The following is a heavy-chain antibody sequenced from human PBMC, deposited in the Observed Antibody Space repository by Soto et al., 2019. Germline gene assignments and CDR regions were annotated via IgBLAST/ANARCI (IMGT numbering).Heavy chain of an antibody. V-gene: IGHV1-3*01. CDR1: GYTFTSYV. CDR3: ARDACSGGDCLNDWFDP. Sequence: ASVPVSFQASGYTFTSYVIHWVRQAPGQRLEWMGWINAGNGYTKYSQKCQGRVTITRDTSASTAYMELSSLRSEDTAVYYCARDACSGGDCLNDWFDPWGQGTLVTVSS. D-gene: IGHD2-15*01. CDR2: INAGNGYT. J-gene: IGHJ5*02.